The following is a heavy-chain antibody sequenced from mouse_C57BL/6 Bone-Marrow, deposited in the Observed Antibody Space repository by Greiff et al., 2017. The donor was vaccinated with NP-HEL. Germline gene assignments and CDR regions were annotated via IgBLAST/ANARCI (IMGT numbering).Heavy chain of an antibody. J-gene: IGHJ1*03. CDR3: ASEGTIVVEDFDV. Sequence: QVQLQQPGTELVKPGASVKLSCKASGYTFTSYWMHWVKQRPGQGLEWIGNINPSNGGTNYNEKFKSKATLTVDKSSSTAYMQLSSLTSEDSAVDCCASEGTIVVEDFDVWGTGTTVTVSS. D-gene: IGHD1-1*01. CDR1: GYTFTSYW. V-gene: IGHV1-53*01. CDR2: INPSNGGT.